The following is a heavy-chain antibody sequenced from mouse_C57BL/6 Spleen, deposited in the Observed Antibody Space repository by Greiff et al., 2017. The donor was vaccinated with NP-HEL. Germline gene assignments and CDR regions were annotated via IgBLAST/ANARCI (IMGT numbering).Heavy chain of an antibody. CDR1: GFTFSSYA. CDR2: ISDGGSYT. D-gene: IGHD3-3*01. Sequence: EVQRVESGGGLVKPGGSLKLSCAASGFTFSSYAMSWVRQTPEKRLEWVATISDGGSYTYYPDNVKGRFTISRANAKNNLYLQMSHLKSEDTAMYYCARDRGDEGYFDVWGTGTTVTVSS. J-gene: IGHJ1*03. V-gene: IGHV5-4*01. CDR3: ARDRGDEGYFDV.